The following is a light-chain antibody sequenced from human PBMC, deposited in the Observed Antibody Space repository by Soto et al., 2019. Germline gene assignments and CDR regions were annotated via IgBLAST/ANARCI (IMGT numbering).Light chain of an antibody. V-gene: IGKV3-20*01. Sequence: VLTQSPGTLSLSPGESVTLSCRASQTVSITYLTWYQQKPGQAPRLIIFGASKRATGIPDRFSGSGSGRDFTLTISGLEPEDFAFYYCQQYGSSPLISFGQGTRLEIK. CDR3: QQYGSSPLIS. J-gene: IGKJ5*01. CDR2: GAS. CDR1: QTVSITY.